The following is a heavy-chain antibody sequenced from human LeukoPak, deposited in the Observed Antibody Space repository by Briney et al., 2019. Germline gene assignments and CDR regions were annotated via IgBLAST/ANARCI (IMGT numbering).Heavy chain of an antibody. D-gene: IGHD2-2*01. Sequence: PGGSLSLSCAASGFTFTSYTMNWVRQAPGKGLEWVSSISSSGRSIYYADSVKGRFTISRDNAQNSLSLQMNNLRAADTARYYCARCEAAIPLYYCYMDVWGKGTTVTVSS. V-gene: IGHV3-21*01. CDR2: ISSSGRSI. CDR3: ARCEAAIPLYYCYMDV. J-gene: IGHJ6*03. CDR1: GFTFTSYT.